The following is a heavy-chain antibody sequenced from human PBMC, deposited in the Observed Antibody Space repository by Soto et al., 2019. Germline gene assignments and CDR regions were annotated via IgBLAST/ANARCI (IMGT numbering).Heavy chain of an antibody. CDR3: ATYDDGTGYNFDF. CDR2: ISYSSTYI. V-gene: IGHV3-21*01. D-gene: IGHD3-22*01. CDR1: GFTFSSYD. J-gene: IGHJ4*02. Sequence: GGSLRLSCAATGFTFSSYDMNWVRQAPGKGLEWVSSISYSSTYIYYADSVKGRFTISRDNAKNSLYLQMDSLRAEDTAVYYCATYDDGTGYNFDFWGQGTLVTVSS.